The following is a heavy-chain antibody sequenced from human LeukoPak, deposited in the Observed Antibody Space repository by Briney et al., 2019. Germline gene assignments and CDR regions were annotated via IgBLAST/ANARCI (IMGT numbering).Heavy chain of an antibody. CDR2: IYYSGST. D-gene: IGHD3-10*01. CDR3: ARRIGSGSYYIEYYYYYMDV. CDR1: GGSISNYY. V-gene: IGHV4-59*12. Sequence: SETLSLTCTVSGGSISNYYWSWIRQPPGKGLEWIGYIYYSGSTNYNPSLKSRVTISVDTSKNQFSLKLSSVTAADTAVYYCARRIGSGSYYIEYYYYYMDVWGKGTTVTISS. J-gene: IGHJ6*03.